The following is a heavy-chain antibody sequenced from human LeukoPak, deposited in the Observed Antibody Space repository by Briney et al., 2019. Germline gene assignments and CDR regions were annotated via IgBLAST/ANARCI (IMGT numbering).Heavy chain of an antibody. CDR2: IYYSGST. CDR3: ARRAYSAAYWKHFDY. Sequence: SETLSLTCTVSGYSINSGYYWVWIRQPPGKGLEWIGSIYYSGSTYYNPSLKSRVTISVDTSKNQFSLKLSSVTAADTAVYFCARRAYSAAYWKHFDYWGQGTLVTVSS. V-gene: IGHV4-38-2*02. CDR1: GYSINSGYY. J-gene: IGHJ4*02. D-gene: IGHD1-1*01.